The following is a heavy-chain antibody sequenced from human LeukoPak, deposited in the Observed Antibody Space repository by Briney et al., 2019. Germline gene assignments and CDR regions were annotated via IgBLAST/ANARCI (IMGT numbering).Heavy chain of an antibody. CDR3: AGSSYSAISDASYYFFDS. CDR1: GDSIRGGSSY. J-gene: IGHJ4*02. V-gene: IGHV4-39*01. CDR2: VYYTGTT. D-gene: IGHD3-16*01. Sequence: TSETLSLTCTVSGDSIRGGSSYWGWIRQPPGKVLEWIGSVYYTGTTLDNPSLQSRVTISVDTSKNQFSLRLTSVTAADTAVYFCAGSSYSAISDASYYFFDSWGQGTLVTVSS.